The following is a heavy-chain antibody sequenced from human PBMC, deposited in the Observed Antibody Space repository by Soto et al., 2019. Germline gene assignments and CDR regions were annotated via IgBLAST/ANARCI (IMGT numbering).Heavy chain of an antibody. D-gene: IGHD6-19*01. CDR1: GYTFTSYG. CDR2: ISAYNGST. CDR3: ARSLQWQALGY. Sequence: ASVKVSFKASGYTFTSYGISWVRQAPGQGLEWMGWISAYNGSTNYAQKFQGRVTMTRDTSISTAYMELSRLRSDDTAVYYCARSLQWQALGYWGQGTLVTVSS. V-gene: IGHV1-18*01. J-gene: IGHJ4*02.